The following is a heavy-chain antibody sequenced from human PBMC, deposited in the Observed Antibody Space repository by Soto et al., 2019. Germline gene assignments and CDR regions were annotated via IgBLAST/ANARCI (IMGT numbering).Heavy chain of an antibody. CDR3: ARGGGSIAAKSDY. J-gene: IGHJ4*02. CDR2: INHSGST. CDR1: GGSFSGYY. D-gene: IGHD6-13*01. Sequence: PSETLSLTCAVYGGSFSGYYWSWIRQPPGKGLEWIGEINHSGSTNYNPSLKSRVTISVDTSKNQFSLKLSSVTAADTAVYYCARGGGSIAAKSDYWGQGTLVTVSS. V-gene: IGHV4-34*01.